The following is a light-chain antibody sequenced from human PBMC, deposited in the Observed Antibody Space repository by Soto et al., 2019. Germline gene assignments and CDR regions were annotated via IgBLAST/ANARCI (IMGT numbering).Light chain of an antibody. V-gene: IGKV1-5*01. CDR2: DAS. Sequence: IQMTQSPSSLSASVGDRFTITCRASESIRTWLAWYQHKPGKAPKLLIYDASSLESGVPSRFSGSGSGTEFTLTISSLQPDDFATYYCQQYNSYPWTFGQGTKVDIK. CDR1: ESIRTW. J-gene: IGKJ1*01. CDR3: QQYNSYPWT.